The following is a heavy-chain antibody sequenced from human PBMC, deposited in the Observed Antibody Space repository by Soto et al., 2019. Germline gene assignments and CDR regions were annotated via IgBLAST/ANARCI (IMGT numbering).Heavy chain of an antibody. CDR3: ARDQGGAMDY. D-gene: IGHD3-16*01. V-gene: IGHV3-30-3*01. CDR2: ISYDGSNK. J-gene: IGHJ4*02. Sequence: QVQLVESGGGVVQPGRSLRLSCAASGFTFSSYAMHWVRQAPGKGLEWVAVISYDGSNKSYADSVKGRFTISRDNSKNTLYLQMNSLRAEDTAVYYCARDQGGAMDYWGQGTLVTVSS. CDR1: GFTFSSYA.